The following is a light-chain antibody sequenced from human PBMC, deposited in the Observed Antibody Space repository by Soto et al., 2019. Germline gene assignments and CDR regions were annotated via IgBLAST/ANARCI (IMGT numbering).Light chain of an antibody. V-gene: IGKV3-20*01. Sequence: EIVLTQSPDTLSLSPGERATLSCRATQNVHSDYLAWYQQKDGQAPRLLIYGTSSRATGIPDRFRGSGTGTHYTLTISRLEPEDFAVYYYQKYGGTHTFGQGTRLEIK. CDR2: GTS. J-gene: IGKJ2*01. CDR3: QKYGGTHT. CDR1: QNVHSDY.